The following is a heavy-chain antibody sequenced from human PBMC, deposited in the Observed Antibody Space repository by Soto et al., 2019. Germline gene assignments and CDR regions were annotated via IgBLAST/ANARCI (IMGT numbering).Heavy chain of an antibody. CDR3: ARMVVAAPSDYYGMDV. V-gene: IGHV4-31*03. CDR2: IYYSGST. CDR1: GGSISSGDYY. D-gene: IGHD2-15*01. Sequence: SETLSLTCTVSGGSISSGDYYWSWIRQHPGKGLEWIGYIYYSGSTYYNPSLKSRVTISVDTSKNQFSLKLSSVTAADTAVYYCARMVVAAPSDYYGMDVWGQGTTVTVSS. J-gene: IGHJ6*02.